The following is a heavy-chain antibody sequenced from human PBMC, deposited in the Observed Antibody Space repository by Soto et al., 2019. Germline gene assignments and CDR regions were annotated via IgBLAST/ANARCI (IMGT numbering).Heavy chain of an antibody. D-gene: IGHD2-21*02. Sequence: EMQLVESGGGLVQPGGSLRISCDASGFTFSRSHMNWVRQTPGKGLEWISYISKSGDFIEYADSVRGRFTSSRDNAKNTLYLQMNTLRVADTAIYYCARDAWEVTAFLGGLGTLVTVSS. V-gene: IGHV3-48*01. CDR1: GFTFSRSH. CDR3: ARDAWEVTAFL. J-gene: IGHJ4*02. CDR2: ISKSGDFI.